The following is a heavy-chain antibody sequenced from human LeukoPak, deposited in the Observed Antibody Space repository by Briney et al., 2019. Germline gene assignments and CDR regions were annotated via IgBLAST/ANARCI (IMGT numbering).Heavy chain of an antibody. CDR1: GFIFSTYV. J-gene: IGHJ4*02. CDR2: ISSDGSKK. V-gene: IGHV3-30*04. CDR3: AREDGSGPVDY. D-gene: IGHD3-10*01. Sequence: PGGSLRLSCPASGFIFSTYVIHWVRQAPGKGLEWVAVISSDGSKKYYADSVKGRFTISRDNSKNTLYLQMNTLRVEDTAVYYCAREDGSGPVDYWGPGTLVTVSS.